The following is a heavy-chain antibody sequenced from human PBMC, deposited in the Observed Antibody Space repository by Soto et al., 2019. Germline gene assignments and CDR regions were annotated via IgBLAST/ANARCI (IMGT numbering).Heavy chain of an antibody. D-gene: IGHD1-1*01. J-gene: IGHJ5*02. V-gene: IGHV6-1*01. CDR2: TYYRSKWYN. Sequence: KQSQTLSLTCAISGDSVSSNSAAWNWIRQSPSRGLEWLGRTYYRSKWYNDYAVSVKSRITSNPDTSKNQFSLQLNSVTPEDTAVYYCARVSRLHPHPGNNWFDPWGQGTLVTVSS. CDR3: ARVSRLHPHPGNNWFDP. CDR1: GDSVSSNSAA.